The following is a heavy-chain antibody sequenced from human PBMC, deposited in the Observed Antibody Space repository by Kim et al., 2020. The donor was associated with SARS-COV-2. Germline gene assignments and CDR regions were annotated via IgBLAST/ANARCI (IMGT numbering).Heavy chain of an antibody. CDR3: ARSGTGIAAAGHYGMDV. J-gene: IGHJ6*02. Sequence: SETLSLTCTVSGGSISSSSYYWGWIRQPPGKGLEWIGSIYYSGSTYYNPSLKSRVTISVDTSKNQFSLKLSSVTAADTAVYYCARSGTGIAAAGHYGMDVWGQGTTVTVSS. D-gene: IGHD6-13*01. V-gene: IGHV4-39*01. CDR2: IYYSGST. CDR1: GGSISSSSYY.